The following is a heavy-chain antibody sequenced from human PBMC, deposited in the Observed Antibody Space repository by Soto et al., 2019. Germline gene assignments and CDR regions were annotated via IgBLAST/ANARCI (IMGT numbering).Heavy chain of an antibody. CDR3: AKYYDFWSGYSHWFDP. D-gene: IGHD3-3*01. CDR1: GFTFSSYA. Sequence: PGGSLILSCAASGFTFSSYAMSWVRQAPGKGLEWVSAISGSGGSTYYADSVKGRFTISRDNSKNTLYLQMNSLRAEDTAVYYCAKYYDFWSGYSHWFDPWGQGTLVTVSS. J-gene: IGHJ5*02. CDR2: ISGSGGST. V-gene: IGHV3-23*01.